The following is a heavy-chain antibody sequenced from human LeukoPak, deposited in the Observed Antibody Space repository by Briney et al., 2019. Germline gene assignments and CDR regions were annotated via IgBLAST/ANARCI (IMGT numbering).Heavy chain of an antibody. CDR1: GYSFTSYW. Sequence: PGESLKISCKGSGYSFTSYWIGWVRQMPGKGLEWMGIIYPGDSDTRYSPSFQGQVTISADKSISTAYLQWSGLKASDTAMYYCARLGRMSSGMVAARYWGQGTLVTVSS. V-gene: IGHV5-51*01. CDR3: ARLGRMSSGMVAARY. D-gene: IGHD2-15*01. CDR2: IYPGDSDT. J-gene: IGHJ4*02.